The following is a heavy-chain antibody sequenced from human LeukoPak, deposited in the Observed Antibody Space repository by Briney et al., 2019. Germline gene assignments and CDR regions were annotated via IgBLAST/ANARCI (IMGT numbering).Heavy chain of an antibody. J-gene: IGHJ6*03. CDR1: GGSFSGYY. Sequence: SETLSLTCAVYGGSFSGYYWSWIRQPPGKGLEWIGEINHSGSTNYNPSLKSRVTISVDTSKNQFSLKLSSVTAADTAVYYCARGPRGYCSSTSCYRNWANYYYYMDVWAKGPRSPSP. CDR3: ARGPRGYCSSTSCYRNWANYYYYMDV. CDR2: INHSGST. V-gene: IGHV4-34*01. D-gene: IGHD2-2*01.